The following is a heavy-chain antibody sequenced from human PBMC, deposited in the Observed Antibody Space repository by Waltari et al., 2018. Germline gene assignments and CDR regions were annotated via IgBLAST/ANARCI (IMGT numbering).Heavy chain of an antibody. CDR1: GGSISSYY. CDR3: AGGVVVVAAPFDY. CDR2: IYYSGST. J-gene: IGHJ4*02. Sequence: QVQLQESGPGLVKPSETLSLTCTVSGGSISSYYWRWIRQPPGKGLEWIGYIYYSGSTNYNPSLKGRVTISVDTSKNQFSLKLSSVTAADTAVYYCAGGVVVVAAPFDYWGQGTLVTVSS. V-gene: IGHV4-59*01. D-gene: IGHD2-15*01.